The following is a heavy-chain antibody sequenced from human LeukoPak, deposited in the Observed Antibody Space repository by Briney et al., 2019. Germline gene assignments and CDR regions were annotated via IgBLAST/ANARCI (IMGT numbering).Heavy chain of an antibody. CDR2: IGSGSSPT. J-gene: IGHJ4*02. Sequence: GGSLRLSCAASGFTFSSYSMNWVRQAPGKGLEWVSYIGSGSSPTYYAESMKGRFTISRDNANNSLYLQMNSLRDEDTAVYYCAREATLIQWGQGTLVTVSS. D-gene: IGHD1-1*01. CDR3: AREATLIQ. CDR1: GFTFSSYS. V-gene: IGHV3-48*02.